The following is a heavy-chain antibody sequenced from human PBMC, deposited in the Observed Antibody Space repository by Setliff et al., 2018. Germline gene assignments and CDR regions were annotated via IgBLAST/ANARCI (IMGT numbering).Heavy chain of an antibody. CDR1: ADSISSSYDY. J-gene: IGHJ6*03. Sequence: NPSETLSLTCNVSADSISSSYDYWAWIRQPPGKGLEWIGSIYNSGSTYYNPSLKSRVTISVDTSKNQFSLKLSSVTAADTAVYYCARLGYCSSTSCYTHYYYYYYMDVWGKGTTVTVSS. V-gene: IGHV4-39*07. CDR2: IYNSGST. CDR3: ARLGYCSSTSCYTHYYYYYYMDV. D-gene: IGHD2-2*02.